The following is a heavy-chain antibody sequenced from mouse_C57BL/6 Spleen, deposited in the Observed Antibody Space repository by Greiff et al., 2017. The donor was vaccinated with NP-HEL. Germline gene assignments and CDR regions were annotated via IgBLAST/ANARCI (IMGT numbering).Heavy chain of an antibody. CDR2: IDPSDSYT. J-gene: IGHJ2*01. CDR3: ARPYDRIS. V-gene: IGHV1-59*01. D-gene: IGHD2-3*01. CDR1: GYTFTSYW. Sequence: VQLQQPGAELVRPGPSVKLSCKASGYTFTSYWMHWVKQRPGQGLEWIGVIDPSDSYTNYNQKFKGKATLTVDTSSSTAYMQLSSLTSQDSAVYYCARPYDRISWGEGTTLTVSP.